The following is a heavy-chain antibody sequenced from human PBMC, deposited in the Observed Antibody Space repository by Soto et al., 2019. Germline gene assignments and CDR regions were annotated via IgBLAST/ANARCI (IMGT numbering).Heavy chain of an antibody. CDR3: AKTGAWNWFDP. V-gene: IGHV1-18*01. CDR1: SYTFTDYG. CDR2: ISPYTGDT. J-gene: IGHJ5*02. D-gene: IGHD4-17*01. Sequence: QVQLVQSGAEVKKPGASVKVSCKASSYTFTDYGISWVRQAPGQGLEWMGWISPYTGDTKYPQRLQGRVTVTADTSTSTAYMELRSLKSDDTAVYYCAKTGAWNWFDPWGQGTLFSVSS.